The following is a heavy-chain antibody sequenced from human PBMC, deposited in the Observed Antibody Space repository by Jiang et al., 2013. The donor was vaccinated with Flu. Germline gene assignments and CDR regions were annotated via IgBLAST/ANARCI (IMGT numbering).Heavy chain of an antibody. J-gene: IGHJ3*02. D-gene: IGHD4-11*01. V-gene: IGHV4-59*08. CDR2: IYYSGST. Sequence: GLVKPSETLSLTCTVSGGSISSYYWSWIRQPPGKGLEWIGYIYYSGSTNYNPSLKSRVTISVDTSKNQFSLKLSSVTAADTAVYYCASTVTTSGGAFDIWGQGTMVTVSS. CDR3: ASTVTTSGGAFDI. CDR1: GGSISSYY.